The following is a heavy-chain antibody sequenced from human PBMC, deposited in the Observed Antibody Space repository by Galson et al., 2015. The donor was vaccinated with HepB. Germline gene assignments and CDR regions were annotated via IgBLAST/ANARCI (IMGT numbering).Heavy chain of an antibody. Sequence: SETLSLTCTVSGDSISSSSYYWGWIRQPPGKELEWIGSFYYSGGTYYNPSLKSRVTIPVDTSKNHLSLKLSSVTAADTAVYYCARWNPAAAGTLTYWGQGTLVTVSS. V-gene: IGHV4-39*02. CDR2: FYYSGGT. CDR1: GDSISSSSYY. CDR3: ARWNPAAAGTLTY. D-gene: IGHD6-13*01. J-gene: IGHJ4*02.